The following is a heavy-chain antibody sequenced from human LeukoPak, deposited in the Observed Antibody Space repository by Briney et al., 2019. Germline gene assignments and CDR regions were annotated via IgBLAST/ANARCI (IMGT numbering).Heavy chain of an antibody. V-gene: IGHV4-39*01. D-gene: IGHD6-19*01. CDR2: IYYSGST. CDR1: GGSISSSSYY. Sequence: SETLSLTCTVSGGSISSSSYYWGWIRQPPGKGLEWIGSIYYSGSTYYNPSLKSRVTISVDTSKNQFSLKLSSVTAADTAVYYCARRYSYSSLPDYWGQGTLVTVSS. CDR3: ARRYSYSSLPDY. J-gene: IGHJ4*02.